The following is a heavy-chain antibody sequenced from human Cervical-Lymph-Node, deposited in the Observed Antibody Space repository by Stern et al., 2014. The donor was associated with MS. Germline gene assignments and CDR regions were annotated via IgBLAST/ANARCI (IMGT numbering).Heavy chain of an antibody. D-gene: IGHD6-13*01. CDR3: ARAYSSTWYPGEFFDY. Sequence: QVQLVQSGSELKKPGASVKVSCKASGYTFTSYSINWVRQAPGQGLEWMGWINTNTGNPTYARGLPGRFVFSLDTSVSTAYLQITSLKGDDTAVYYCARAYSSTWYPGEFFDYWGQGTLVTVSS. CDR1: GYTFTSYS. V-gene: IGHV7-4-1*02. CDR2: INTNTGNP. J-gene: IGHJ4*02.